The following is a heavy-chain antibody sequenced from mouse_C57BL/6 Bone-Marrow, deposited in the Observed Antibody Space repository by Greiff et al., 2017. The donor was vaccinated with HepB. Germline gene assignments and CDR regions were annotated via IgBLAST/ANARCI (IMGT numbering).Heavy chain of an antibody. CDR1: EYEFPSHD. Sequence: EVKVVESGGGLVQPGESLKLSCESNEYEFPSHDMSWVRKTPEKRLELVAAINSDGGSTYYPDTMERRIIISRDKTKKTLYLQMSSLSSEDTALYYCARHYYGSSPYWYFDVWGTGTTVTVSS. J-gene: IGHJ1*03. D-gene: IGHD1-1*01. CDR3: ARHYYGSSPYWYFDV. V-gene: IGHV5-2*01. CDR2: INSDGGST.